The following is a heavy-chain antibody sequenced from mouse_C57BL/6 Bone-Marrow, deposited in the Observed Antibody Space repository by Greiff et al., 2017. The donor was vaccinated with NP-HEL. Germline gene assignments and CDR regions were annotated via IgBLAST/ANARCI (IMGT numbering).Heavy chain of an antibody. CDR2: INPYNGGT. CDR3: ARLTTVVATRYFDV. J-gene: IGHJ1*03. CDR1: GYTFTDYY. Sequence: VQLKESGPVLVKPGASVKMSCKASGYTFTDYYMNWVKQSHGKSLEWIGVINPYNGGTSYNQKFKGKATLTVDKSSSTAYMELNSLTSEDSAVYYCARLTTVVATRYFDVWGTGTTVTVSS. D-gene: IGHD1-1*01. V-gene: IGHV1-19*01.